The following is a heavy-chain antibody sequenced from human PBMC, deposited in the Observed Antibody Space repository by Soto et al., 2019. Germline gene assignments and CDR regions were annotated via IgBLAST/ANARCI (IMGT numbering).Heavy chain of an antibody. J-gene: IGHJ4*02. Sequence: QVQLMQSGAEVKKPGASVKVSCKASGDTFTDYYIHWVRQAPGQALEWMGTVNPSGGHTTYAQHFLGRVTMTRNTSTSTLYMELTRLTSDDTAIYYCASGGQVVVVTAALDYWGQGTLVTVSS. V-gene: IGHV1-46*01. D-gene: IGHD2-21*02. CDR3: ASGGQVVVVTAALDY. CDR1: GDTFTDYY. CDR2: VNPSGGHT.